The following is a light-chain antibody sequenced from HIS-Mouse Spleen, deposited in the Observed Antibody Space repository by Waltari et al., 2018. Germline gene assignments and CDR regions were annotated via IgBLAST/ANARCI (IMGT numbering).Light chain of an antibody. CDR1: ALPKKS. V-gene: IGLV3-10*01. CDR3: YSTDSSGNHRV. Sequence: SYELTQPPSVSVSPGQTARITCSGDALPKKSAYWYQQKSGQAPVLVIYEDSKRPSGIPGRFSGSSSGRMATLTISGAQVEDEADYYCYSTDSSGNHRVFGGGTKLTVL. J-gene: IGLJ2*01. CDR2: EDS.